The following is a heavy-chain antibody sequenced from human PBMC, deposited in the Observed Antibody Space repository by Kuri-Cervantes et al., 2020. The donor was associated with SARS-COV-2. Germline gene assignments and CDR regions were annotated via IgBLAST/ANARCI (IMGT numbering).Heavy chain of an antibody. CDR3: AKDISSGYYFDAFDI. Sequence: GGSLRLSCAASGFTVSSNYMSWVRQAPGKGLEWVSVIYSGGSTYYADSVKGRFTISRDNSKNTLYLQMNSLRAEDTAVYYCAKDISSGYYFDAFDIWGQGTMVTVSS. CDR1: GFTVSSNY. D-gene: IGHD3-22*01. V-gene: IGHV3-66*01. CDR2: IYSGGST. J-gene: IGHJ3*02.